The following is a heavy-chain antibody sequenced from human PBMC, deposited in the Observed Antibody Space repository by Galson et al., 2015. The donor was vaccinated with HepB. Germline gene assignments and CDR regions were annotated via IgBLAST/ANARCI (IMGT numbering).Heavy chain of an antibody. CDR1: GFTFSSYS. CDR2: ISSSSGYI. Sequence: SLRLSCAASGFTFSSYSMNWVRQAPGKGLEWVSSISSSSGYIYYADSVKDRFTISRDNAKNSLFLQMNSLRAEDTAVYYCARIVATSRAVYYYYMDVWGKGTTVTVSS. CDR3: ARIVATSRAVYYYYMDV. D-gene: IGHD5-12*01. V-gene: IGHV3-21*01. J-gene: IGHJ6*03.